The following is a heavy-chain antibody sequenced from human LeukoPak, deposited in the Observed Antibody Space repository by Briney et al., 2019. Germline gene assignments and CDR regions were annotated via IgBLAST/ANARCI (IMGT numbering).Heavy chain of an antibody. CDR2: ISWNSGSI. CDR1: GFTFDDYA. D-gene: IGHD3-10*01. V-gene: IGHV3-9*01. Sequence: GGSLRLSCAASGFTFDDYAMHWVRQAPGKGLEWVSGISWNSGSICYADSVKGRFTISRDNAKNTLYLQMNGLRAEDTAVYYCARADATMVRGVIITEYYFDYWGQGTLVTVSS. J-gene: IGHJ4*02. CDR3: ARADATMVRGVIITEYYFDY.